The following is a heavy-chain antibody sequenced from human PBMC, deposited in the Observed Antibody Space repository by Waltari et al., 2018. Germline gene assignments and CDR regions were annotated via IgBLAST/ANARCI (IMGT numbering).Heavy chain of an antibody. D-gene: IGHD3-16*01. V-gene: IGHV1-2*02. Sequence: QVHLVQSGAEVRKPGASVKVSCKGSGYTFSGYYIQWLRQDPGQGLKWMGWIDPNNGGKKLAQKVQGRVTMTRDTSINTGYMELSSLGSDDTAIYYCARDLYDSRVPGDYFDYWGQGTLVTVSS. CDR1: GYTFSGYY. CDR3: ARDLYDSRVPGDYFDY. CDR2: IDPNNGGK. J-gene: IGHJ4*02.